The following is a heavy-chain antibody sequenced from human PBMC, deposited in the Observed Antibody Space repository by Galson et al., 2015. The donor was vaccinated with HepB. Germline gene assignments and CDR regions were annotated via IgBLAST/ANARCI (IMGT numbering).Heavy chain of an antibody. J-gene: IGHJ6*04. Sequence: ETLSLTCTVSGGSICSYYWSWIRQPPGKGLEWIGYIYYSGSTNYNPSLKSRVTISVDTSKNQFSLKLSSVTAADTAVYYCARAGVGATKMDVWGKGTTVTVSS. D-gene: IGHD1-26*01. V-gene: IGHV4-59*01. CDR2: IYYSGST. CDR3: ARAGVGATKMDV. CDR1: GGSICSYY.